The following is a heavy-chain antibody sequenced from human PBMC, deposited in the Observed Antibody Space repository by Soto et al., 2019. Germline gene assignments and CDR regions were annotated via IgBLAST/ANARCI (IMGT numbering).Heavy chain of an antibody. J-gene: IGHJ4*02. Sequence: GSLRLSCAASGFSFRTYAMSWVRQAPGKGLEWVSALSGSGNKTYYADSVGGRFTISRDNSKNTLYLQMHSLRVEDTAVYYCAKAIRLHFDYWGQGTVVTVSS. V-gene: IGHV3-23*01. CDR3: AKAIRLHFDY. D-gene: IGHD4-17*01. CDR2: LSGSGNKT. CDR1: GFSFRTYA.